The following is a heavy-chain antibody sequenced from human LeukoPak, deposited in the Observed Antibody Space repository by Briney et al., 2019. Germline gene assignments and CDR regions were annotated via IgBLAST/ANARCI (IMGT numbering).Heavy chain of an antibody. V-gene: IGHV3-30-3*01. CDR2: ISYDGSNK. CDR3: ARDRGDGYNYFDY. CDR1: GFTFSSYA. D-gene: IGHD5-24*01. J-gene: IGHJ4*02. Sequence: PGRSLRLSCAASGFTFSSYAMHWVRQAPGKGLEWVAVISYDGSNKYYADSVKGRFTISRDNSKNTLYPQMNSLRARDTAVYYCARDRGDGYNYFDYWGQGTLVTVSS.